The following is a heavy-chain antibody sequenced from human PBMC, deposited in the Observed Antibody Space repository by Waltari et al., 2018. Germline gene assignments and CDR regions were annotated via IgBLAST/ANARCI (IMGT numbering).Heavy chain of an antibody. CDR3: ARGELGLRRFDY. CDR2: IYSDGIT. V-gene: IGHV4-61*09. J-gene: IGHJ4*02. D-gene: IGHD7-27*01. CDR1: GDSINSRDYY. Sequence: VQLQESGPGLVQPSQTLSLTCTVSGDSINSRDYYWTWIRQPAGKGLEWLGYIYSDGITNHNPSLIGLLTMSLDTSKTQFSLKLSFVTAADTAVYYCARGELGLRRFDYWGRGALVTVSS.